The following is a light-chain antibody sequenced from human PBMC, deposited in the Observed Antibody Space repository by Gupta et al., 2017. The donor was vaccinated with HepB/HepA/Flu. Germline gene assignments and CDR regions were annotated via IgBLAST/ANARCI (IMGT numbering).Light chain of an antibody. CDR2: EVS. CDR1: SSDVGSYTY. V-gene: IGLV2-8*01. CDR3: HSDAGSNNWV. Sequence: QSALSQPPSASASPGQSVTISCTGTSSDVGSYTYFSWYQQHPGKAPKLMVYEVSKRPSGVPGRFSASKSGNTASLTVSGRQEEEEDDYYCHSDAGSNNWVFGGGTKLTVL. J-gene: IGLJ3*02.